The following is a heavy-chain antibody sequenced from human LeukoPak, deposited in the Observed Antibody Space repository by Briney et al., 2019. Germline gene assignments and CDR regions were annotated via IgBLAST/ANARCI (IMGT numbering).Heavy chain of an antibody. CDR3: ARGSS. V-gene: IGHV3-30*04. CDR1: GFTFSSDA. J-gene: IGHJ4*02. Sequence: GRSLRFSFAASGFTFSSDAMHWVRQAPAKGLAWVALISYDGSNKYYADSVKGRFTISRDNSKNTLYLQMNSLRAEDTAVYYCARGSSWGQGTLVTVSS. CDR2: ISYDGSNK.